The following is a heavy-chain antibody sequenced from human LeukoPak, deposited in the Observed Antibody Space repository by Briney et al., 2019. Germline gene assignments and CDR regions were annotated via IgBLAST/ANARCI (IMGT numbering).Heavy chain of an antibody. V-gene: IGHV3-30-3*01. J-gene: IGHJ4*02. CDR2: ISYDGNNQ. CDR3: AKDISYGSGSYFDY. CDR1: EFTFISYA. D-gene: IGHD3-10*01. Sequence: PGGSLSLSCAASEFTFISYAMHWVRQAPGKGLEWVAVISYDGNNQYYADSVRGRFTISRDNSKNTLYLQMNSLRAEDTAVYYCAKDISYGSGSYFDYWGQGTLVTVSS.